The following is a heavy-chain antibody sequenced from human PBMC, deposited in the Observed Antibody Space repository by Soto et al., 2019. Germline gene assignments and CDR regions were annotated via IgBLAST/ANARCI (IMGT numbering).Heavy chain of an antibody. CDR1: GFDFSSYG. CDR2: LGFDGGGR. CDR3: ARGPVGPGYAMGV. D-gene: IGHD1-26*01. Sequence: QMQLVESGGGVVQPGTSLRLSCAASGFDFSSYGMHWVRQTPGKGLEWVAVLGFDGGGRYYADSVKGRFTISRDNSKKMLYLQMDRLRAGGPALYYCARGPVGPGYAMGVWGQGTTVTVSS. J-gene: IGHJ6*02. V-gene: IGHV3-33*01.